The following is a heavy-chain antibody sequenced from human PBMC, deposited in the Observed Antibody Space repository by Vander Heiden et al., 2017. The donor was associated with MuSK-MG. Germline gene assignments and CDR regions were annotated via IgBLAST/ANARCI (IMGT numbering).Heavy chain of an antibody. CDR1: GFTVSRND. J-gene: IGHJ4*02. Sequence: EVQLVETGGGLIQPGGSLRLSCEVSGFTVSRNDITWVRQAPGKGLEWISIIYSGGTTDYADSVKGRFTISRDSSKNTLYLEMTSLRAEDTAMYYCATDFNGGRGFDYWGQGTLVTVSS. V-gene: IGHV3-53*02. D-gene: IGHD1-26*01. CDR2: IYSGGTT. CDR3: ATDFNGGRGFDY.